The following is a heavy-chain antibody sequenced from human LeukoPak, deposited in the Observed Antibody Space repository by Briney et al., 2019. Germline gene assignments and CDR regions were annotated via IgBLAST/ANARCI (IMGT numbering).Heavy chain of an antibody. CDR1: GFTFSSYW. CDR3: AMYSSAWYAVY. Sequence: GGSLRLSCAASGFTFSSYWMSWVRQAPGKGLEWVANIKQDGSEKYYVDSVKGTFTISRDNSKNTLYLEMNTLRVEDTAVYYCAMYSSAWYAVYWGQGTLVTVSS. CDR2: IKQDGSEK. J-gene: IGHJ4*02. D-gene: IGHD6-19*01. V-gene: IGHV3-7*02.